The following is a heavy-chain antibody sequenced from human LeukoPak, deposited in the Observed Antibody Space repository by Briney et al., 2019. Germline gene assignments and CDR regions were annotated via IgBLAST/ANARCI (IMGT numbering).Heavy chain of an antibody. Sequence: SETLSLTCTVSGGSISSSSSYWGWIRQPPGKGLEWIGSIYSDGTYYNPSLKSRIAMSVDTSKNQFSLSLRSVTATDTAVYYCARHYYAGSGTYRPFDYWGQGTLVTVAS. CDR3: ARHYYAGSGTYRPFDY. V-gene: IGHV4-39*01. J-gene: IGHJ4*02. D-gene: IGHD3-10*01. CDR2: IYSDGT. CDR1: GGSISSSSSY.